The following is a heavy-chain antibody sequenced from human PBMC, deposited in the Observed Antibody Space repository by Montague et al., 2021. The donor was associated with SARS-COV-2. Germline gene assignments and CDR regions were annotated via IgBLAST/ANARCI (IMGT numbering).Heavy chain of an antibody. CDR3: ARDSHYYDSSGHFDY. CDR1: GGSISSYY. J-gene: IGHJ4*02. D-gene: IGHD3-22*01. CDR2: IYYSGST. V-gene: IGHV4-59*13. Sequence: SETLSLTCTVSGGSISSYYWSWIRQPPGKGLEWIGYIYYSGSTNXXPSLKGRVTISVDTSKNQFSLKLSSVTAADTAVYYCARDSHYYDSSGHFDYWGQGTLVTVSS.